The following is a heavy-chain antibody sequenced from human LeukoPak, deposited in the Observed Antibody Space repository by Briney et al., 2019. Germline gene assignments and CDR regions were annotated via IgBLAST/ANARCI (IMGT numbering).Heavy chain of an antibody. Sequence: PSETLSLTCTVSGGSISSYYWSWIRQPPGKGLEWIGYIYYSGSTYYNPSLKSRVTISVDTSKNQFSLKLSSVTAADTAVYYCARAGGADRYYFDYWGQGTLVTVSS. J-gene: IGHJ4*02. CDR1: GGSISSYY. CDR2: IYYSGST. CDR3: ARAGGADRYYFDY. V-gene: IGHV4-59*12. D-gene: IGHD3-16*01.